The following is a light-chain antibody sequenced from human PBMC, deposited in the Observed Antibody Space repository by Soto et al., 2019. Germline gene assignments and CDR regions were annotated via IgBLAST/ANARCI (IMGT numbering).Light chain of an antibody. V-gene: IGKV3-15*01. J-gene: IGKJ4*01. CDR1: QTVGIN. Sequence: EIVMTQSPATLSVSPGERATLSCRASQTVGINVVWYQQKPGQAPRLLISGASTRVAGIPARFSGSGSGTEFTLTIRNLQSEDFVTYYCQQYNDWPLTFGGGTKVGIK. CDR3: QQYNDWPLT. CDR2: GAS.